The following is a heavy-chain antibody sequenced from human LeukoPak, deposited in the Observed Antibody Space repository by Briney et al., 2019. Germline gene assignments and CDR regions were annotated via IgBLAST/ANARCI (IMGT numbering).Heavy chain of an antibody. CDR3: TTDAPYYYGSGTKTDAFDL. Sequence: GSLGLSCAASGFTFSDYYMSWIRQAPGRGLEWVSYISSSSSYTDYADSVKGRFTISRDNAKNSLFLQMNSLRAEDTAVYYCTTDAPYYYGSGTKTDAFDLWGQGTMVTASS. V-gene: IGHV3-11*05. CDR2: ISSSSSYT. CDR1: GFTFSDYY. J-gene: IGHJ3*01. D-gene: IGHD3-10*01.